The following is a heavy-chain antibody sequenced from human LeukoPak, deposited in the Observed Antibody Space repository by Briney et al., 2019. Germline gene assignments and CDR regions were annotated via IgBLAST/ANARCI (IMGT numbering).Heavy chain of an antibody. CDR3: TIAAAGISN. Sequence: SETLSLTCAVYGGSFSGYYWSWIRQPPGKGLEWIGEINHSGSTNYSPSLKSRVTISVDTSKNQFSLKLSSVTAADTAVYYCTIAAAGISNWGQGTLVTVSS. CDR1: GGSFSGYY. CDR2: INHSGST. D-gene: IGHD6-13*01. J-gene: IGHJ4*02. V-gene: IGHV4-34*01.